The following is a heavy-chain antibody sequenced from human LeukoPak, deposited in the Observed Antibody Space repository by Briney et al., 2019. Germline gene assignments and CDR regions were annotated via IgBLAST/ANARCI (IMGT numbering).Heavy chain of an antibody. J-gene: IGHJ4*02. Sequence: GGSLRLSCAASGFTFSSYAVSWVRQAPGKELEWVSAISDSGSSTYYADFVKGRFTISRDNSKNTLFLQIHSLRAEDTATYYCAKHYGSGTYYNYFTYWGQGTLVSVSS. V-gene: IGHV3-23*01. CDR2: ISDSGSST. D-gene: IGHD3-10*01. CDR1: GFTFSSYA. CDR3: AKHYGSGTYYNYFTY.